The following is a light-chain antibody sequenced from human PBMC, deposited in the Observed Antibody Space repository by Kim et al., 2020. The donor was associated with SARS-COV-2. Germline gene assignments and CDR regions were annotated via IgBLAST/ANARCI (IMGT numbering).Light chain of an antibody. Sequence: EIVLTQSPGTLSLSPGERATLSCRASQSVRSSYLAWYQQKPGQAPRILIYGASSRATGIPDRFSGSGSGTDFTLTISRLEPEDFAVYYCQQYGSSPTTFGGGTKVDIK. CDR2: GAS. CDR3: QQYGSSPTT. J-gene: IGKJ4*01. V-gene: IGKV3-20*01. CDR1: QSVRSSY.